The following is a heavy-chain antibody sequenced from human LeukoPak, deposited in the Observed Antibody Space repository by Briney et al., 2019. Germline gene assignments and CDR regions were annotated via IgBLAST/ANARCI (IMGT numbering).Heavy chain of an antibody. J-gene: IGHJ4*02. CDR1: GFTFSSYA. CDR2: ISGSGGST. D-gene: IGHD2-2*01. Sequence: GGSLRPSCAASGFTFSSYAMSWVRQAPEKGLEWVSAISGSGGSTYYADSVKGRFTISRDNSKNTLYLQMNSLRAEDTAVYYCAIISYFFDYWGQGTLVTVSS. CDR3: AIISYFFDY. V-gene: IGHV3-23*01.